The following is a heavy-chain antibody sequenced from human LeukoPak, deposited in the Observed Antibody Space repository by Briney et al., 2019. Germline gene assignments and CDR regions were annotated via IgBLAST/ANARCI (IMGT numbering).Heavy chain of an antibody. V-gene: IGHV3-23*01. D-gene: IGHD6-19*01. J-gene: IGHJ4*02. CDR1: GFTFSSYG. CDR3: AKEGSSGWTRSFDY. Sequence: PGGSLRLSCAASGFTFSSYGMSWVRQAPGGGLEWVSSISGSGGSTNYADSVKGRFTISRDNSENTLYLQMNTLRAEDTAVYHCAKEGSSGWTRSFDYWGQGTLVTVSS. CDR2: ISGSGGST.